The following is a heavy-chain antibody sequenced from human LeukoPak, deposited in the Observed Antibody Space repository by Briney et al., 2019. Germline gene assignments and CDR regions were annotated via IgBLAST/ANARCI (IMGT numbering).Heavy chain of an antibody. CDR1: GFIFSNYA. Sequence: YPGASLRLSCAASGFIFSNYAMRWVRQAPGKGLEWVSAITGGGSGIYYADSMKSRFTISRDNSKNTLYLQINGLRAEDTAVYYCAKWGDYDVLTGYYVSDYWGQGTLVTVSS. D-gene: IGHD3-9*01. J-gene: IGHJ4*02. V-gene: IGHV3-23*01. CDR3: AKWGDYDVLTGYYVSDY. CDR2: ITGGGSGI.